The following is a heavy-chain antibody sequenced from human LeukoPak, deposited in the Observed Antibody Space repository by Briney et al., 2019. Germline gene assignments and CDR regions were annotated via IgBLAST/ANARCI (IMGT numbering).Heavy chain of an antibody. J-gene: IGHJ4*02. CDR2: IYHSGST. D-gene: IGHD1-14*01. V-gene: IGHV4-38-2*02. CDR1: GYSISSGYY. Sequence: SETLSLTCTVSGYSISSGYYWGWIRQPPGKGLEWIGSIYHSGSTYYNPSLKSRVTISVDTSKNQFSLKLSSVTAEDTAVYYCARDPLEPDYWGQGTLVTVSS. CDR3: ARDPLEPDY.